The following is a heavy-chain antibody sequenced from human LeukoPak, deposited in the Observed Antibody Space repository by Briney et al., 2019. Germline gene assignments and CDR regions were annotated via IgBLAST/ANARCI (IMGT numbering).Heavy chain of an antibody. CDR2: ISYDGSNK. Sequence: PGGSLRLSCAASGFTFSSYGMHWVRQAPGKGLEWVAVISYDGSNKYYADSVKGRFTISSDNSKNTLYLQMNSLRAEDTAVYYCAKAMPRKTAYYDIFSYPPAFDIWGQGTMVTVSS. J-gene: IGHJ3*02. CDR1: GFTFSSYG. V-gene: IGHV3-30*18. D-gene: IGHD3-9*01. CDR3: AKAMPRKTAYYDIFSYPPAFDI.